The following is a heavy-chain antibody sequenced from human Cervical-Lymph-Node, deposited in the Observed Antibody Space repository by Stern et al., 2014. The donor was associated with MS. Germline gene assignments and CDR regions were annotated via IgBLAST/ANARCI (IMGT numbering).Heavy chain of an antibody. V-gene: IGHV4-59*01. Sequence: VQLVESGPGLLRPSETLSLTCTVSGASITSYYWSWIRQPPGKGLEWIGYIYYSGTTNYNASLKGRVAISIDTSKTQFSLRLSSVTAADTAVYYCAKDIAVPWFYDWGQGTLVTVSA. CDR3: AKDIAVPWFYD. J-gene: IGHJ4*02. CDR1: GASITSYY. CDR2: IYYSGTT. D-gene: IGHD2-15*01.